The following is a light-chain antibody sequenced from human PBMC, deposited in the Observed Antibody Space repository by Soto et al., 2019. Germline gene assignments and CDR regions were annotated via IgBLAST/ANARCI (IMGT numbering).Light chain of an antibody. Sequence: DIQMTQSPSSLSASVGDRVTITCRASESIRNNLNWYQQKPGKAPKLLIYAASTLQSGVPSRFSGGGSGTEFTLTICSLQPEDFTTYYCQQTYSTPRGAFGQGTKVDI. CDR1: ESIRNN. V-gene: IGKV1-39*01. CDR3: QQTYSTPRGA. J-gene: IGKJ1*01. CDR2: AAS.